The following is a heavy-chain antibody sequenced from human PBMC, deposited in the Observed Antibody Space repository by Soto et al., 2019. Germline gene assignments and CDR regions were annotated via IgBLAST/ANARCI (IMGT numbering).Heavy chain of an antibody. CDR3: AGDSVVRYCSSTSCYRNSNWFDP. J-gene: IGHJ5*02. Sequence: QVQLQESGPGLVKPSQTLSLTCTVSGGSISSGGYYWSWIRQHPGKGLEWIGYIYYSGSTYYNPSLKSRVTISVDTSKNQFSLKLSSVTAADTAVYYCAGDSVVRYCSSTSCYRNSNWFDPWGQGTLVTVSS. V-gene: IGHV4-31*03. CDR2: IYYSGST. D-gene: IGHD2-2*02. CDR1: GGSISSGGYY.